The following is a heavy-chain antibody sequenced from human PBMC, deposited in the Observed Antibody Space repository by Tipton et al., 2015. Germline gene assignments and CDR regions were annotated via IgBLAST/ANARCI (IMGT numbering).Heavy chain of an antibody. Sequence: GLVKPSETLSLTCTVSGGSVTSGSDYWSWIRQPPGKGLEWIGYIYYSENTNYSPSLKRRVTMSVETSKNQFSLKLTSVTPADTAVYYCARGGIAASGKFDPWGQGTLVTVSS. D-gene: IGHD6-13*01. CDR2: IYYSENT. J-gene: IGHJ5*02. CDR3: ARGGIAASGKFDP. V-gene: IGHV4-61*01. CDR1: GGSVTSGSDY.